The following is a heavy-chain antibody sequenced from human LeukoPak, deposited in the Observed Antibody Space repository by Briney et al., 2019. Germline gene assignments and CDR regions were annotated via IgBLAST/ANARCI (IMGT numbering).Heavy chain of an antibody. CDR2: ISSGSTYI. Sequence: AGTLSLSCTASGFTFSSYSLNWVRQAQGQGLEWVSTISSGSTYIYYADSVKGRFTFSRDNAKNSLCLQMNSLRAEDTAVYYCARDLRAFCGGECAFHYWGQGTLVTVPS. J-gene: IGHJ4*02. CDR1: GFTFSSYS. CDR3: ARDLRAFCGGECAFHY. V-gene: IGHV3-21*01. D-gene: IGHD2-21*01.